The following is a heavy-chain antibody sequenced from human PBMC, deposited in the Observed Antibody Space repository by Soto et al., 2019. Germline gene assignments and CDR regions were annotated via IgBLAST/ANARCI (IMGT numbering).Heavy chain of an antibody. Sequence: VGSLRLSCAASGFTFSSYAMHWVRQAPGKGLEWVAVISYDGSNKYHADSVKGRFTISRDNSKNTLYLQMNSLRAEDTAVYYCARDQWVAHYYYYYGMDVWGQGTTVTVSS. CDR3: ARDQWVAHYYYYYGMDV. CDR1: GFTFSSYA. J-gene: IGHJ6*02. V-gene: IGHV3-30-3*01. CDR2: ISYDGSNK. D-gene: IGHD1-26*01.